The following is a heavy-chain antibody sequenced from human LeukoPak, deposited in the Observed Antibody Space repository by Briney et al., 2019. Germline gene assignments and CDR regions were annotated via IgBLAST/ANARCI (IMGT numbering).Heavy chain of an antibody. CDR3: ARGANWNYDY. CDR2: INPSGGHT. Sequence: ASVKVSCKASGYTFSNSYIHWVRQAPGQGPEWMGLINPSGGHTTYTQKYQGRVTMTRDMSTSTVYMELSSLRSDDTAVYYCARGANWNYDYWGQGTLVTVSS. D-gene: IGHD1-7*01. J-gene: IGHJ4*02. V-gene: IGHV1-46*01. CDR1: GYTFSNSY.